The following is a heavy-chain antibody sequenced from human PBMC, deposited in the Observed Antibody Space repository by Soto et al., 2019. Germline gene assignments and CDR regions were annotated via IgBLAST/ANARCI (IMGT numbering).Heavy chain of an antibody. D-gene: IGHD6-13*01. V-gene: IGHV1-69*02. Sequence: QVQLVQSGSEVKKPGSSVRVACKTSGGTFSIYTISWVRQDPGQGLEWMGRVLPFLDITSYSQRFQGRVTITADRSTTTACMELSSLRSEDTAVYYCARDRDNSNWPNFDSWGQGTLVTVSS. CDR3: ARDRDNSNWPNFDS. J-gene: IGHJ4*02. CDR2: VLPFLDIT. CDR1: GGTFSIYT.